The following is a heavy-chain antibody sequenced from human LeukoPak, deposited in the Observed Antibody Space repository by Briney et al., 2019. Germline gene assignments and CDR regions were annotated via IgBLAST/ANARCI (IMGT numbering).Heavy chain of an antibody. J-gene: IGHJ4*02. CDR1: GFTFDSYG. CDR3: VRGGELVGSYFDY. Sequence: PGGSLRLSCAASGFTFDSYGMSWVRHAPGKGLEWVSGINWNGDDTTYADSVKGRFTISRDNAKNSLYLQINSLRAEDTALYYCVRGGELVGSYFDYWGPGTLVTVSS. D-gene: IGHD3-16*01. V-gene: IGHV3-20*04. CDR2: INWNGDDT.